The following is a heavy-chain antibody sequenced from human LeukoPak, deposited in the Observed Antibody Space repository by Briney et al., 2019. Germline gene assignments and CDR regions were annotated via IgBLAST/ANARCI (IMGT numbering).Heavy chain of an antibody. Sequence: SETLSLTCTVSGGSISSYYWSWVRQSPGKGLEWIGYIYYSGSTNYNPSLKNRVTISVDTSKNQFSLKLSSVTAADTAVYYCARDLATAATADRAFDIWGPGTMVTVSS. J-gene: IGHJ3*02. CDR1: GGSISSYY. CDR3: ARDLATAATADRAFDI. V-gene: IGHV4-59*01. CDR2: IYYSGST. D-gene: IGHD6-13*01.